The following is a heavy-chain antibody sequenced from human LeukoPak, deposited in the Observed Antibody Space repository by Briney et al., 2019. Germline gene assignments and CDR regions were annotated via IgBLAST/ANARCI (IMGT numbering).Heavy chain of an antibody. V-gene: IGHV3-7*03. J-gene: IGHJ6*02. CDR2: INHNGNVN. Sequence: GGSLRLSCAASGFTFSSYWMNWARQAPGKGLGWVASINHNGNVNYYVDSVKGRFTISRDNAKNSLYLQMSNLRAEDTAVYFCARGGGLDVWGQGATVTVSS. D-gene: IGHD3-16*01. CDR1: GFTFSSYW. CDR3: ARGGGLDV.